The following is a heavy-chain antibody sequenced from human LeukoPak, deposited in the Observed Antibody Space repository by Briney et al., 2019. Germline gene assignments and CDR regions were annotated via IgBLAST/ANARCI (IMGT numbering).Heavy chain of an antibody. D-gene: IGHD6-19*01. Sequence: ASVKVSCKASGYTFTSYGISWVRQAPGQGLEWMGWISAYNGNTNFAQKLQGRVTMTTDTSTSTAYMELRSLRSDDTAVYYCARDHLSSGSYYGYYYYYMDVWGKGTTVTVSS. CDR2: ISAYNGNT. J-gene: IGHJ6*03. CDR1: GYTFTSYG. CDR3: ARDHLSSGSYYGYYYYYMDV. V-gene: IGHV1-18*01.